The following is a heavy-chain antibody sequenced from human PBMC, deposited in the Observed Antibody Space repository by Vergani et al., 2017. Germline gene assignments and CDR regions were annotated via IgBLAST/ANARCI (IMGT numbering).Heavy chain of an antibody. V-gene: IGHV4-59*01. D-gene: IGHD1-26*01. CDR1: GGSISSYC. CDR2: IYYSGST. CDR3: ARDRSGATIFDY. Sequence: QVQLQESGPGLVKPSETLTLTCTVSGGSISSYCWSWIRQPPGKGLEWIGYIYYSGSTNYNPSLKSRVTISVDTSKNQFSLKLSSVTAADTAVYYCARDRSGATIFDYWGQGTLVTVSS. J-gene: IGHJ4*02.